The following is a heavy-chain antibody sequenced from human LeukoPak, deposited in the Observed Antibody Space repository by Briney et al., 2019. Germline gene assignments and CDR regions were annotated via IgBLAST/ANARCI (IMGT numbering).Heavy chain of an antibody. CDR2: ISYDGSNK. J-gene: IGHJ4*02. CDR1: GFTFSSYA. D-gene: IGHD2-2*01. CDR3: ARGPADCSSTSCHPADFDY. V-gene: IGHV3-30-3*01. Sequence: GGSLRLSCAASGFTFSSYAMHWVRQAPGKGLEWVAVISYDGSNKYYADSVKGRFTISRDNSKNTLYLQMNSLRAEDTAVYYCARGPADCSSTSCHPADFDYWGQGTLVTVSS.